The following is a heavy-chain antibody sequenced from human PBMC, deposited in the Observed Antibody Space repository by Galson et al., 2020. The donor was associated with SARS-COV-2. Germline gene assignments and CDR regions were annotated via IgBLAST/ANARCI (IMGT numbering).Heavy chain of an antibody. Sequence: SETLSLTCADYGGSFSGYYWTWIRQPPRKGLERIGEINSSGTTNSNPSLRSRVTISVDTSKNHFSLKLSSVTAADTAVYYCAREENFFLVGTATRMCYLDCWGRGTLATVSS. CDR2: INSSGTT. CDR3: AREENFFLVGTATRMCYLDC. CDR1: GGSFSGYY. V-gene: IGHV4-34*01. J-gene: IGHJ4*02. D-gene: IGHD2-21*02.